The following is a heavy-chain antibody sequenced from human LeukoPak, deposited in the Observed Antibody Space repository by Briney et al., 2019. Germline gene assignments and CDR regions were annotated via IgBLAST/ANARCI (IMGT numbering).Heavy chain of an antibody. D-gene: IGHD6-19*01. J-gene: IGHJ4*02. CDR2: IWEDGTNI. CDR1: GFTFSTYG. CDR3: ARAGYNSGWYEY. Sequence: GGSLRLSCAASGFTFSTYGMHWVRQAPGKGLEWVAVIWEDGTNIRYADSVKGRFTISRDNSKNTLYLQMNSLRAEDTAVYYCARAGYNSGWYEYWGQGTLVTVSS. V-gene: IGHV3-33*01.